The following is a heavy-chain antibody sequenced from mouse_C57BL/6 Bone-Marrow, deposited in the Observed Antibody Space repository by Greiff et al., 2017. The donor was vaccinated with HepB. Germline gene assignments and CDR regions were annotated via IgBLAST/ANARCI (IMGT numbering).Heavy chain of an antibody. V-gene: IGHV1-64*01. Sequence: QVQLQQPGAELVKPGASVKLSCKASGYTFTSYWMHWVKQRPGQGLEWIGMIHPNSGSTNYNEKSKSKATLTVDKSSSTAYMQLSSLTSEDSAVYYCASPITTVVATHWGQGTTLTVSS. CDR3: ASPITTVVATH. J-gene: IGHJ2*01. D-gene: IGHD1-1*01. CDR1: GYTFTSYW. CDR2: IHPNSGST.